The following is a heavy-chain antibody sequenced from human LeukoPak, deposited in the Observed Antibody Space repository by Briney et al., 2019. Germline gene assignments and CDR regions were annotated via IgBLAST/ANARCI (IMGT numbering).Heavy chain of an antibody. D-gene: IGHD3-10*01. Sequence: GRSLRLSCAASGFTFSSYGMHWVRQAPGKGLEWVAVIPYDGSNKYYADSVKGRFTISRDNSKNTLYLQMNSLRAEDTAVYYCAKDLWYYGSGSYYNTGYYYYGMDVWGKGTTVTVSS. CDR1: GFTFSSYG. CDR3: AKDLWYYGSGSYYNTGYYYYGMDV. J-gene: IGHJ6*04. V-gene: IGHV3-30*18. CDR2: IPYDGSNK.